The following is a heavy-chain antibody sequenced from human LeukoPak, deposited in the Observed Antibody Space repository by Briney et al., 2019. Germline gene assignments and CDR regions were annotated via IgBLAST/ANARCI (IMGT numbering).Heavy chain of an antibody. CDR2: IYYSGST. CDR1: GYSISNGYY. Sequence: TSETLSLTCTVSGYSISNGYYWSWIRQPPGKGLEWIGYIYYSGSTYYNPSLKSRVTISRDTSKNQYSLKLSSVTAADTAVYYCARGGRTWFGPWGQGTLVTVSS. CDR3: ARGGRTWFGP. V-gene: IGHV4-61*01. J-gene: IGHJ5*02.